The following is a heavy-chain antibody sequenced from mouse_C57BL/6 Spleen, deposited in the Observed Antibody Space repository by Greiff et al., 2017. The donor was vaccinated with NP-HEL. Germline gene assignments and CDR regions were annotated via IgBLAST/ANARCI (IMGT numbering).Heavy chain of an antibody. CDR1: GYTFTDYY. J-gene: IGHJ1*03. CDR3: ARELGRYFDF. CDR2: INPNNGGT. D-gene: IGHD4-1*01. V-gene: IGHV1-26*01. Sequence: VQLQQSGPELVKPGASVKISCKASGYTFTDYYMNWVKQSHGKSLEWIGDINPNNGGTSYNQKFKGKATLTVDKSSSTAYMELRSLTSEDSAVYYCARELGRYFDFWGTGTTVTVSS.